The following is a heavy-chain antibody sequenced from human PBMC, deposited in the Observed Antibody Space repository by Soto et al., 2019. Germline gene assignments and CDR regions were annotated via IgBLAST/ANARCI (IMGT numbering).Heavy chain of an antibody. CDR3: ARDFWDY. V-gene: IGHV3-48*02. CDR1: GFTFTAYS. Sequence: EVQLVESGGGSVQPGGSLRLSCAASGFTFTAYSMNWVRQAPGKGLEWVSYISSGSGSIYYADSVKGRFTISRDDAKNSLYLQMNSLRDEDTAVYYCARDFWDYWGQGTVVTVSS. CDR2: ISSGSGSI. J-gene: IGHJ4*02. D-gene: IGHD3-3*01.